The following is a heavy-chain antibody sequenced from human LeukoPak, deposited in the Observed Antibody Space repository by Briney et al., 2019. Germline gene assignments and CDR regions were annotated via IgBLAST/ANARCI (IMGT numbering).Heavy chain of an antibody. CDR3: AREKIAAAYKALGAFDI. CDR2: ISSSSSYI. Sequence: PGGSLRLSCAASGFTFSSYSMNWVRQAPGKGLEWVSSISSSSSYIYYADSVKGRFTISRDNAKNSLYLQMNSLRAEDTAVYYCAREKIAAAYKALGAFDIWGQGTMVTVSS. V-gene: IGHV3-21*01. J-gene: IGHJ3*02. CDR1: GFTFSSYS. D-gene: IGHD6-13*01.